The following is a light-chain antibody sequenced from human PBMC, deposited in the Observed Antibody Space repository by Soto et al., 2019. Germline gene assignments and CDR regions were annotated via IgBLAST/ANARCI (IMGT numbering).Light chain of an antibody. CDR1: QSVSSY. CDR2: DAS. Sequence: EIVLTQSPATLSLSPGERATLSCRASQSVSSYLLWYQQKPGQAPRLLIYDASNRATGIPARFSGSGSETDFTLTIRRLEPEDFAVYYCQQYGSSYPWTFGQGTKVDIK. J-gene: IGKJ1*01. CDR3: QQYGSSYPWT. V-gene: IGKV3-20*01.